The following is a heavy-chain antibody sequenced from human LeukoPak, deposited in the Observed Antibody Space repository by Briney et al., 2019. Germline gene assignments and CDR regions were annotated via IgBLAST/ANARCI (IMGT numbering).Heavy chain of an antibody. CDR3: ARDRHSRNDAFDI. Sequence: GGSLRLSCAPSGFTFTSYAMHWVRQAPGKGREWVAVISYDGNNNYYAEPGKGRFAISRDNSKTTLYLQMNSLRAEDTAVYYCARDRHSRNDAFDIWGQGTMVTVSS. CDR1: GFTFTSYA. D-gene: IGHD6-13*01. V-gene: IGHV3-30*09. CDR2: ISYDGNNN. J-gene: IGHJ3*02.